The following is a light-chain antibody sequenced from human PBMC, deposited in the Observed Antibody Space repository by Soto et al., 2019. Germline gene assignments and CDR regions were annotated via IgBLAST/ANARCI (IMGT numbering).Light chain of an antibody. J-gene: IGLJ2*01. Sequence: QSVLTQPPSVSAAPGQKVTVSCSGSNSNIENNDVSWYQQLPGTAPRLLIFDNNRRPSGIPDRFSGSKSGTSATLDITGLQTGDEADYYCGAWDSSLSAVVFGGGTKVTVL. CDR1: NSNIENND. CDR2: DNN. CDR3: GAWDSSLSAVV. V-gene: IGLV1-51*01.